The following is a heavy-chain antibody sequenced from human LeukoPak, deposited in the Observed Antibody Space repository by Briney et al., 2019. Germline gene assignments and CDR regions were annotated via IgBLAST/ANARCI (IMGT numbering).Heavy chain of an antibody. V-gene: IGHV3-23*01. J-gene: IGHJ4*02. D-gene: IGHD5-18*01. CDR3: AKDRVDTAMLSGMGIYFDY. CDR2: ISGSGGST. CDR1: GFTFSSYA. Sequence: GGSLRLSCAASGFTFSSYAMSWVRQAPGKGLEWVSAISGSGGSTYYADSVKGRFTISRDNSKNTLYLQMNSLRAEDTAVYYCAKDRVDTAMLSGMGIYFDYWGQGTLVTVSS.